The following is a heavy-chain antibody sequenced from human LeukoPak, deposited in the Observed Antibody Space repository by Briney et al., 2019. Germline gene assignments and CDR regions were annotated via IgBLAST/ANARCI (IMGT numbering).Heavy chain of an antibody. CDR2: IYHSGST. CDR3: ARRSLSIAAAGTVWFDP. Sequence: SETLSLTCAVSGGSISSSNWWSWVRQPPGKGLEWIGEIYHSGSTNYNPSLKSRVTISVDKSKNQFSLKLSSVTAADTAVYYCARRSLSIAAAGTVWFDPWGQGTLVTVSS. CDR1: GGSISSSNW. V-gene: IGHV4-4*02. D-gene: IGHD6-13*01. J-gene: IGHJ5*02.